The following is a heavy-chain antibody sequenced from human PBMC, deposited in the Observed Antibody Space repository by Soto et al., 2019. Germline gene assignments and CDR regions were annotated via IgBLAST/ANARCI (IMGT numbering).Heavy chain of an antibody. Sequence: CGSLRLPWAVFGLTLSIDAMRMVRQGPGKGLEWISAISGGGTSRYYVDSVKGRFTISRDNSKNTLYLQMNSLRIEDTAVYYCAKDLPGELLPTCFDSWGQGTVVTVSS. CDR2: ISGGGTSR. D-gene: IGHD3-10*01. CDR3: AKDLPGELLPTCFDS. J-gene: IGHJ5*01. CDR1: GLTLSIDA. V-gene: IGHV3-23*01.